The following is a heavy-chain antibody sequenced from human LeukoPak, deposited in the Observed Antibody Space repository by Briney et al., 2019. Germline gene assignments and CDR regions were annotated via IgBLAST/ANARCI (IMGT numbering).Heavy chain of an antibody. D-gene: IGHD4-23*01. CDR1: GFTFSSYA. J-gene: IGHJ4*02. CDR3: ARVAAGYSVNYFDY. CDR2: ISGSGGST. Sequence: GGSLRLSCAASGFTFSSYAMSWVRQAPGKGLEWVSAISGSGGSTYYADSVEGRFTISRDNSKNTLYLQMNSLRAEDTAVYYCARVAAGYSVNYFDYWGQGTLVTVSS. V-gene: IGHV3-23*01.